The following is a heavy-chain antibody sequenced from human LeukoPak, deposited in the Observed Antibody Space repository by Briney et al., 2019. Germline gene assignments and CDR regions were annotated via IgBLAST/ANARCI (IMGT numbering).Heavy chain of an antibody. D-gene: IGHD1-20*01. CDR3: ARDSWDYNWNDGGWFDP. CDR1: GYTFTSYG. J-gene: IGHJ5*02. V-gene: IGHV1-18*01. Sequence: ASVKVSCKASGYTFTSYGISWVRQAPGQGLEWMGWISAYNGNTHYALKLQGRVTMTTDTSTSTVYMELRSLRSDDTAVYYCARDSWDYNWNDGGWFDPWGQGTLVTVSS. CDR2: ISAYNGNT.